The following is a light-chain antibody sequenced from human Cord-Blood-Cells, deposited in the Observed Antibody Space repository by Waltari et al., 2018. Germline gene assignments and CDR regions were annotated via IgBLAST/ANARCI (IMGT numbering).Light chain of an antibody. CDR2: DTS. J-gene: IGLJ3*02. CDR1: TGAVTSGHY. Sequence: QAVVTQEPSLTVSPGGTVTLTCGSSTGAVTSGHYPHWFQQKPGQAPRKLIYDTSTKHSWTPARFSGSLLGGKAALTLSGAQPEDEAEYYCLLSYSGAWVFGGGTKLTVL. V-gene: IGLV7-46*01. CDR3: LLSYSGAWV.